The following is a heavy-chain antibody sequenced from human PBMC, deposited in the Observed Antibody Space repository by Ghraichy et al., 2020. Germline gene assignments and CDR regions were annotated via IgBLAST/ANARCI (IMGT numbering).Heavy chain of an antibody. D-gene: IGHD2-2*01. CDR1: GGSFSGYY. V-gene: IGHV4-34*01. J-gene: IGHJ6*02. Sequence: SETLSLTCAVYGGSFSGYYWSWIRQPPGKGLEWIGEINHSGSTNYNPSLKSRVTISVDTSKNQFSLKLSSVTAADTAVYYCARVHRELVYCSSTSCYYYGMDVWGQGTTVTVSS. CDR3: ARVHRELVYCSSTSCYYYGMDV. CDR2: INHSGST.